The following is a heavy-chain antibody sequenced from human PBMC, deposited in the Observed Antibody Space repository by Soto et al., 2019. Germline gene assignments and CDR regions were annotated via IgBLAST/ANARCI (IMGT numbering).Heavy chain of an antibody. CDR3: PRRGSVSYYGY. D-gene: IGHD1-26*01. CDR1: GFTFRSYA. J-gene: IGHJ4*02. CDR2: ISGSGGST. Sequence: EVQLLESGGGLVQPGGSLRLSCAASGFTFRSYAMRWVRQAPVKGLEWVSAISGSGGSTYYADSVKGRFTISRDNSKNPLDLQMNSIRAEDTAVYYCPRRGSVSYYGYWGQGTLVTVSS. V-gene: IGHV3-23*01.